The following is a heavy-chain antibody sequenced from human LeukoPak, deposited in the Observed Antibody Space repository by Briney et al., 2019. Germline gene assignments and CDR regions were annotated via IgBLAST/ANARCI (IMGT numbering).Heavy chain of an antibody. CDR2: ISAYNGNT. Sequence: ASVKVSCKASGYTFTSYGISWVRQAPGQGLEWMGWISAYNGNTNYAQKLQGRVTMTTDTSTSTAYMELRSLRSDDTAVYYCARVGTGVQWFGELPLLSIDYWGQGTLVTVSS. CDR3: ARVGTGVQWFGELPLLSIDY. CDR1: GYTFTSYG. V-gene: IGHV1-18*01. J-gene: IGHJ4*02. D-gene: IGHD3-10*01.